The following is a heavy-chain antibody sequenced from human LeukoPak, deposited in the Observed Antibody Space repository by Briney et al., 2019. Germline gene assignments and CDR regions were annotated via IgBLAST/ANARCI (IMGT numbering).Heavy chain of an antibody. D-gene: IGHD6-19*01. V-gene: IGHV4-39*01. CDR1: GGSINSGSYY. CDR3: ARSSGWSAPFDY. Sequence: SETLSLTCTVSGGSINSGSYYWGWIRQPPGKGLEWIGSMYHSGSPYYNSSLKSRVTMSVDTSKNQFSLKLNSVTASDTAVYYCARSSGWSAPFDYWGQGTLVTVSS. CDR2: MYHSGSP. J-gene: IGHJ4*02.